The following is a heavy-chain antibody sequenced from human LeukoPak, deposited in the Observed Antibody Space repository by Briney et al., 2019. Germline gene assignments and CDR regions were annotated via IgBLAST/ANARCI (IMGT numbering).Heavy chain of an antibody. V-gene: IGHV3-23*01. CDR3: ARDGGSAWFLDY. CDR1: GFTFSSYG. J-gene: IGHJ4*02. CDR2: ISGSGGST. Sequence: GGSLRLSCAASGFTFSSYGMSWVRQAPGKGLEWVSAISGSGGSTYYADSVKGRFTISRDNSKNTLYLQMNSLRAEDTAVYYCARDGGSAWFLDYWGQGTLVTVSS. D-gene: IGHD6-19*01.